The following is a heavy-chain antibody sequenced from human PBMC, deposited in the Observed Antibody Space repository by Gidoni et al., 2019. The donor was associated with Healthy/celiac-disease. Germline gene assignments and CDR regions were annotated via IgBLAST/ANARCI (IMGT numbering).Heavy chain of an antibody. Sequence: QLQLQESGPGLVKPSETLSLTCTVSGGSISSSSYDCGWIRQPPGKGLEWIGSIYYSGSTYYNPSLKSRVTISVDTSKNQFSLKLSSVTAADTSVYYCARSLDYFADYWGQGTLVTVSS. D-gene: IGHD4-17*01. CDR1: GGSISSSSYD. J-gene: IGHJ4*02. CDR3: ARSLDYFADY. V-gene: IGHV4-39*01. CDR2: IYYSGST.